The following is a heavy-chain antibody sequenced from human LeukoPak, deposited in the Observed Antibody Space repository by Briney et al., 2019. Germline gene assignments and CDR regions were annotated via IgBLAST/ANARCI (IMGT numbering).Heavy chain of an antibody. V-gene: IGHV3-21*01. CDR2: ISSSSSYI. J-gene: IGHJ4*02. CDR1: GFTFSSYS. D-gene: IGHD5-12*01. CDR3: ARSSSEDIAPPAVDY. Sequence: GGSLRLSCAASGFTFSSYSMNWVRQAPGKGLEWVSSISSSSSYIYYADSVKGRFTISRDNAKNSLYLQMNSLRAEDTAVYYCARSSSEDIAPPAVDYWGQGTLVTVSS.